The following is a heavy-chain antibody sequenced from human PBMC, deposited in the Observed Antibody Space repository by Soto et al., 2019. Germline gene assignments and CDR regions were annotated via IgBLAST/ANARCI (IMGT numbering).Heavy chain of an antibody. D-gene: IGHD2-15*01. V-gene: IGHV5-51*01. CDR2: IYPGDSDT. Sequence: GESLKISCKGSGYSFTSYWIGWVRQMPGKGLEWMGIIYPGDSDTRYSPSFQGQVTISADKSISTAYLQWSSLKASDTAMYYCARPGRLGYCSGGSCYGYFQHWGQGTLVTVSS. J-gene: IGHJ1*01. CDR3: ARPGRLGYCSGGSCYGYFQH. CDR1: GYSFTSYW.